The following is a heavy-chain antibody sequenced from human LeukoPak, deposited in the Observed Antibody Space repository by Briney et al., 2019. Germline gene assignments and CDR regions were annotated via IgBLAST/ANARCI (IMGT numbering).Heavy chain of an antibody. J-gene: IGHJ4*02. CDR1: GFTFSSYA. V-gene: IGHV3-30*04. Sequence: GGSLRLSCAASGFTFSSYAMHWVRQAPGKGLEWVAVISYDGSNKYHADSVRGRFTISRDNSKNTLYLQMNSLRAEDTAVYYCARSRYCSGGSCRNRFDYWGQGTLVTVSS. CDR3: ARSRYCSGGSCRNRFDY. CDR2: ISYDGSNK. D-gene: IGHD2-15*01.